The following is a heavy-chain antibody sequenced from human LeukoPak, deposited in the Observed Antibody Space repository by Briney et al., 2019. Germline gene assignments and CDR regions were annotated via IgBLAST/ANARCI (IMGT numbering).Heavy chain of an antibody. D-gene: IGHD6-6*01. CDR1: GGSISSYY. J-gene: IGHJ4*02. Sequence: SETMSLTCTVSGGSISSYYWGWIRQPPGKGLEWIGYIQYSGSTNYNPSLQSRVTISVDTSKNQFSLKLTSVTAADTAVYYCARSIYTTSSHPYFLDYWGQGTLVTVSS. V-gene: IGHV4-59*01. CDR2: IQYSGST. CDR3: ARSIYTTSSHPYFLDY.